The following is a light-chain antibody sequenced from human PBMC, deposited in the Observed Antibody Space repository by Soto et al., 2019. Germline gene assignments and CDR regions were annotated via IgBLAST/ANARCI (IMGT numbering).Light chain of an antibody. CDR2: LNSDGSH. CDR1: SGHSSYA. CDR3: QTWGTGPWV. J-gene: IGLJ3*02. V-gene: IGLV4-69*01. Sequence: QLVLTQSPSASASLGASVKLTCTLSSGHSSYAIAGHQQQPEKGPRYLMKLNSDGSHSTGDGIPDRFSGSSSGAERYLTISRLQSEDEADYYCQTWGTGPWVFGGGTKVTVL.